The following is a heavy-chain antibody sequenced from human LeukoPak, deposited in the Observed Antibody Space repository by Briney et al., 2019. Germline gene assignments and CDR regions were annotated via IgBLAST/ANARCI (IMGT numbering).Heavy chain of an antibody. V-gene: IGHV3-21*01. CDR2: ISSSSSYI. Sequence: GGSLRLSCAASGFTFSSYATSWVRQAPGEGLEWVSSISSSSSYIYYADSVKGRFTISRDNAKNSLYLQMNSLRAEDTAVYYCARDPWGFYDILTGYPRWGQGTLVTVSS. J-gene: IGHJ4*02. CDR1: GFTFSSYA. D-gene: IGHD3-9*01. CDR3: ARDPWGFYDILTGYPR.